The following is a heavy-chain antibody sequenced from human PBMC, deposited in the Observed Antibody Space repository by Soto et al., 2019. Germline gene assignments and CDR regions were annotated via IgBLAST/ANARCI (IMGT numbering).Heavy chain of an antibody. CDR2: IYYSGST. V-gene: IGHV4-61*01. Sequence: SETLSLTCTVSGGSVSSGSYYWSWIRQPPGKGLEWIGYIYYSGSTNYNPSLKSRVTISVDTSKNQFSLKLSSVTAADTAVYYCARVRMESYFDYWGQGTLVTVSS. CDR1: GGSVSSGSYY. D-gene: IGHD2-15*01. CDR3: ARVRMESYFDY. J-gene: IGHJ4*02.